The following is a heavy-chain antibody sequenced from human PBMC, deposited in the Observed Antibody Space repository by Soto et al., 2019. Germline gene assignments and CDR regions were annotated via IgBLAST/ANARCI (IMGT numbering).Heavy chain of an antibody. J-gene: IGHJ3*02. CDR1: GYTFTSYA. Sequence: ASVKVSCKASGYTFTSYAMHWVCQAPGQRLEWMGWINAGNGNTKYSQKFQGRVTITRDTSASTAYMELSSLRSEDTAVYYCARVGVLGDSRWAFDIWGQGTMVTVSS. V-gene: IGHV1-3*01. CDR2: INAGNGNT. D-gene: IGHD2-8*02. CDR3: ARVGVLGDSRWAFDI.